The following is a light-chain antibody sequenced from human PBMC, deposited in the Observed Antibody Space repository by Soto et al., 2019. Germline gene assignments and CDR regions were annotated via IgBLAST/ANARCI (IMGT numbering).Light chain of an antibody. V-gene: IGKV3-20*01. Sequence: IMVTQCPRALSFSLGERATLSFRASQNISSTYVAYYQQKPGQAPSLLIYASTSRPTGIPDRFSGIGSGTDFTLTICRLEHEDFTVYYCQHYSSPITFGQGTQLEIK. CDR3: QHYSSPIT. CDR2: AST. CDR1: QNISSTY. J-gene: IGKJ5*01.